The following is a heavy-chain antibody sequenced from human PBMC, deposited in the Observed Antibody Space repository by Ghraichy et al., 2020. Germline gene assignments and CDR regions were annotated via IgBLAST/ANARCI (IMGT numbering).Heavy chain of an antibody. CDR2: ISAYNGNT. D-gene: IGHD4-11*01. J-gene: IGHJ6*02. CDR3: ARDPVNGQYYYYGMDV. V-gene: IGHV1-18*01. CDR1: GYTFTSYG. Sequence: ASVKVSCKASGYTFTSYGISWVRQAPGQGLEWMGWISAYNGNTNYAQKLQGRVTMTTDTSTSTAYMELRSLRSDDTAVYYCARDPVNGQYYYYGMDVWGQGTTVTVFS.